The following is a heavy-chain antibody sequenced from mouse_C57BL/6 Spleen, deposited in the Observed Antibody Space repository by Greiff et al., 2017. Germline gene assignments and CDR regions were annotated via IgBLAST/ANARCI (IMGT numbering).Heavy chain of an antibody. CDR1: GYAFSSYW. CDR2: IYPGDGDT. Sequence: VKLMESGAELVKPGASVKISCKASGYAFSSYWMNWVKQRPGEGLEWIGQIYPGDGDTNYNGKFKGKATLTADKSSSTAYMQLSSLTSEDSAVYFCARGEGYYGSSPYWGKGTLVTVSA. J-gene: IGHJ3*01. D-gene: IGHD1-1*01. V-gene: IGHV1-80*01. CDR3: ARGEGYYGSSPY.